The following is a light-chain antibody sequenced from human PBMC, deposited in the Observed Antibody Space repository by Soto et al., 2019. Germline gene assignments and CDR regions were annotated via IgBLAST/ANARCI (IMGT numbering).Light chain of an antibody. CDR2: GAS. J-gene: IGKJ2*01. Sequence: EIVLTQSPCTQSLSPGERATLSCRASQSVTSSYLAWYQQKPGQAPRLIIYGASSRATGIPDRFRGSVTGTDFTRIISRIEQKDCEVYYYQQYASALSTFGQVIQL. CDR1: QSVTSSY. V-gene: IGKV3-20*01. CDR3: QQYASALST.